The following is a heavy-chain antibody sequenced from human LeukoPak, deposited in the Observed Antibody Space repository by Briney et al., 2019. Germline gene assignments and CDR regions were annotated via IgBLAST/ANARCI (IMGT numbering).Heavy chain of an antibody. V-gene: IGHV3-7*04. CDR2: IKFDGSEE. D-gene: IGHD2-2*01. CDR3: ARGFVYCTSSSCFFYFDY. J-gene: IGHJ4*02. CDR1: GFIFSSYW. Sequence: PGGSLRLSCTASGFIFSSYWMSWFRQAPGKGLEWVANIKFDGSEEYYVDSVKGRFTVSRDNAKNSQYLQMNSLRAEDSAVYYCARGFVYCTSSSCFFYFDYWGQGTLVTVSS.